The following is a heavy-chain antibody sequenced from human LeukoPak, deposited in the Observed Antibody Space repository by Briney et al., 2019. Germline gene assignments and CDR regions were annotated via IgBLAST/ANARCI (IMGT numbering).Heavy chain of an antibody. D-gene: IGHD1-14*01. V-gene: IGHV3-74*01. J-gene: IGHJ3*01. CDR1: TFIFSSYW. CDR2: INSDGSST. CDR3: ASGISEAFDV. Sequence: PGGSLRLSCAASTFIFSSYWMHWVRQAPGKGLVWVSRINSDGSSTNYADSVKGRFTVSRDDAKNTLYLQMNSLRSEDTAVYYCASGISEAFDVWGQGTMVTVSS.